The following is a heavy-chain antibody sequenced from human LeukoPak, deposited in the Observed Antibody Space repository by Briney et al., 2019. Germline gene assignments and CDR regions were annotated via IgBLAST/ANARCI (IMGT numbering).Heavy chain of an antibody. Sequence: PSETLSLTCTVSGGSISSSSYYWGWIRQPPGKGLEWIGSIYYSGSTYYNPSLKSRVTISVDTSKNQFSLKLSPVTAADTAVYYCARGWDWWIGPAAMAALKNWFDPWGQGTLVTVSS. J-gene: IGHJ5*02. V-gene: IGHV4-39*07. D-gene: IGHD2-2*01. CDR1: GGSISSSSYY. CDR2: IYYSGST. CDR3: ARGWDWWIGPAAMAALKNWFDP.